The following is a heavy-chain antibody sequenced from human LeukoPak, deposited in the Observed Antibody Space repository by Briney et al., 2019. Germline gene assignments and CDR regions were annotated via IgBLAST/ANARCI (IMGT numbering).Heavy chain of an antibody. V-gene: IGHV4-31*03. CDR1: AGSIRSDNYY. J-gene: IGHJ4*02. CDR2: IYYSGST. Sequence: PQTLSLTCSVSAGSIRSDNYYWSWIRQFPGKGLEWIGYIYYSGSTYYNPSLKSRVTISLDTSKSHFSLNLNSVTAADTAIYYCARLYGSGSNYLDYWGQGTLVTVSS. CDR3: ARLYGSGSNYLDY. D-gene: IGHD3-10*01.